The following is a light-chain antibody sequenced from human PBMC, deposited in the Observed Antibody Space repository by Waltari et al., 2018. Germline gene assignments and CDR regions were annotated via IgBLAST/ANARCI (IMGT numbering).Light chain of an antibody. Sequence: QSALTQPASVSGSPGQSITIPCTGTSSNIGVYNLVSWFQHHPDKVPELVIDFVNERPSGISVRFSGSKSGNTSSLTISARQADDEADYYCCSWSTSGSWMFGGGTKVTVL. CDR3: CSWSTSGSWM. CDR1: SSNIGVYNL. J-gene: IGLJ3*02. V-gene: IGLV2-23*02. CDR2: FVN.